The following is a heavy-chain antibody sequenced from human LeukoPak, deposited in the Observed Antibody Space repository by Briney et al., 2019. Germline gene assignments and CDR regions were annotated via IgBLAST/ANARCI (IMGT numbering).Heavy chain of an antibody. CDR3: AGAWQEWHYYDSSGYYYLNWFDP. V-gene: IGHV4-39*07. J-gene: IGHJ5*02. Sequence: SETLSLTCTVSGGSISSSSYYWGWIRQPPGKGLEWIGSIYYSGSTYYNPSLKSRVTISVDTSKNQFSLKLSSVAAADTAVYYCAGAWQEWHYYDSSGYYYLNWFDPWGQGTLVTVSS. CDR2: IYYSGST. CDR1: GGSISSSSYY. D-gene: IGHD3-22*01.